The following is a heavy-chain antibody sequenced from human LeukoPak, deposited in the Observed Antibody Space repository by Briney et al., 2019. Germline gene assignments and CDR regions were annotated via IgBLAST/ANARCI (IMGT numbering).Heavy chain of an antibody. J-gene: IGHJ4*02. Sequence: GRSLRLSCAASGFTFEDYAMHWVRQAPGKGLEWVSGISWKSDRIVYADSVKGRFTISRDDAKNSLYLQMNSLGPEDTAFYYCVRDAYCSYTNCYRGFDDWGQGTLVTVSS. CDR2: ISWKSDRI. CDR3: VRDAYCSYTNCYRGFDD. D-gene: IGHD2-2*02. V-gene: IGHV3-9*01. CDR1: GFTFEDYA.